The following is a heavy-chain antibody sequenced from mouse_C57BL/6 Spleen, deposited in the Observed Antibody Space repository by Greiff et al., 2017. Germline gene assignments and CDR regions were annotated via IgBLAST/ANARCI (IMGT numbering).Heavy chain of an antibody. V-gene: IGHV1-54*01. CDR1: GYAFTNYL. D-gene: IGHD2-2*01. CDR3: ARRDGYDEVYYAMDY. Sequence: VHLVESGAELVRPGTSVKVSCKASGYAFTNYLIEWVKQRPGQGLEWIGVINPGSGGTNYNEKFKGKATLTADKSSSTAYMQLSSLTSEDAAVYVCARRDGYDEVYYAMDYWGQGTSVTVSS. J-gene: IGHJ4*01. CDR2: INPGSGGT.